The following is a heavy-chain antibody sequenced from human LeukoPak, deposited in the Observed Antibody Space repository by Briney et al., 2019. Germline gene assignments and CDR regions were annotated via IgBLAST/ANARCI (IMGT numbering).Heavy chain of an antibody. CDR1: GFTFTSSA. V-gene: IGHV1-58*02. J-gene: IGHJ3*02. Sequence: SVKVSCKASGFTFTSSAMQWVRQARGQRLEWIGWIVVGSGNTNYAQKFQERVTITRDMSTSTAYMELSSLRSEDTAVYYCAAVAYYGSGSYYTHDAFDIWGQGTMVTVSS. D-gene: IGHD3-10*01. CDR2: IVVGSGNT. CDR3: AAVAYYGSGSYYTHDAFDI.